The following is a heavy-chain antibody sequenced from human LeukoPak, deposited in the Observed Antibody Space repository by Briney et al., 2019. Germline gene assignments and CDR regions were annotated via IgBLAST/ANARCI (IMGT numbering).Heavy chain of an antibody. CDR1: GLTFSNYA. D-gene: IGHD2-15*01. Sequence: GGSLRLFCAPSGLTFSNYAMNWVRQSRGKGLEWVSSISGVGDSTYYADSVKGRFTMSRDNSKNTVYLQMNSLRVEDTAIYYCAKRADGCSGVSCYYYYMDVWGKGTTVTVSS. J-gene: IGHJ6*03. V-gene: IGHV3-23*01. CDR2: ISGVGDST. CDR3: AKRADGCSGVSCYYYYMDV.